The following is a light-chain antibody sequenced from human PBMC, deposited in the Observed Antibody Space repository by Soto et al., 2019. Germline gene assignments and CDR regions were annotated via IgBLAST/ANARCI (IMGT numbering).Light chain of an antibody. V-gene: IGLV2-14*01. CDR1: SSDVGGYNY. CDR2: DVY. J-gene: IGLJ2*01. Sequence: QSALTQPASVSGSPGQSITISCTGTSSDVGGYNYVSWFQQHPGKAPNLMIYDVYRRPSGVSYRFSGSKSGNTASLTISGLQAEDEADYYCRSYTTRSTVVFGGGTKLTVL. CDR3: RSYTTRSTVV.